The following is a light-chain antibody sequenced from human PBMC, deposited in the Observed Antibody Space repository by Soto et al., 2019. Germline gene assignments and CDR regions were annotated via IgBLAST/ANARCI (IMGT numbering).Light chain of an antibody. CDR3: MLSYSGAWV. CDR2: DTN. V-gene: IGLV7-46*01. J-gene: IGLJ3*02. Sequence: QTVVTQEPSLTVSPGGTVTLTCASSTGAVTSGHYPYWFQQKPGQAPRTLIYDTNNKHSWTPARFSGSLLGGKAALTLSGAQPEDEAEYYCMLSYSGAWVFGGGTKLTVL. CDR1: TGAVTSGHY.